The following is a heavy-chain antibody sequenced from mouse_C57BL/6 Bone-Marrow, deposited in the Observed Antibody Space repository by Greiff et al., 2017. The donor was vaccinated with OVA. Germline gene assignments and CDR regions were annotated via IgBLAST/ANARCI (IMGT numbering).Heavy chain of an antibody. CDR3: TTDGNYAMDY. V-gene: IGHV14-4*01. Sequence: SGAELVRPGASVKLSCTASGFNIKDDYMHWVKQRPEQGLEWIGWIDPENGDTEYASKFQGKATITADTSSNTAYLQLSSLTSEDTAVYYCTTDGNYAMDYWGQGTSVTVSS. D-gene: IGHD2-1*01. CDR2: IDPENGDT. CDR1: GFNIKDDY. J-gene: IGHJ4*01.